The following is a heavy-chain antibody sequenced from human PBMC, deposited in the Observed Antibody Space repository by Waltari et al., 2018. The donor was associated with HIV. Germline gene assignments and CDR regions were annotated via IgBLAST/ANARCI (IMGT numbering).Heavy chain of an antibody. CDR3: VRDDPGYGPIDY. V-gene: IGHV3-21*04. CDR2: IPRGNNEK. D-gene: IGHD3-10*01. CDR1: GLEFRHHS. Sequence: DVYLVESGGGVVTTGGSIRLTCAAYGLEFRHHSLNWVRQSPMRGLEWVASIPRGNNEKNYLDSVRGRFVISRDNSESSVYLQMDSLREEDTATYFCVRDDPGYGPIDYWGQGTLVTV. J-gene: IGHJ4*02.